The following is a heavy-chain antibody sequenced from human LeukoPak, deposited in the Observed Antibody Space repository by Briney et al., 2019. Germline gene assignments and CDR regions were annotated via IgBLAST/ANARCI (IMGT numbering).Heavy chain of an antibody. V-gene: IGHV3-30*18. CDR3: AKGYYYDSSGYYQHFDH. CDR1: GFTFSSFG. Sequence: GGSLRLSCAASGFTFSSFGIHWVRQAPGKGLEWVALISYDGSNQYYADSVKGRFTISRDNSNNTLYLQMNSLRAEDTAAYYCAKGYYYDSSGYYQHFDHWGQGTLVTVSS. J-gene: IGHJ4*02. CDR2: ISYDGSNQ. D-gene: IGHD3-22*01.